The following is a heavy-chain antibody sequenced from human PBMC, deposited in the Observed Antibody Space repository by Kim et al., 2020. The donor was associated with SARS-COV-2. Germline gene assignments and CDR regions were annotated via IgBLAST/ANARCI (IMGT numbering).Heavy chain of an antibody. V-gene: IGHV3-48*03. CDR2: ISSSGSTI. CDR3: AREHSSGSYDY. Sequence: GGSLRLSCAASGFTFSSYEMNWVRQAPGKGLEWVSYISSSGSTIYYADSVKGRFTISRDNAKNSLYLQMNSLRAEDTAVYYCAREHSSGSYDYWGQGTLVTVSS. J-gene: IGHJ4*02. CDR1: GFTFSSYE. D-gene: IGHD3-10*01.